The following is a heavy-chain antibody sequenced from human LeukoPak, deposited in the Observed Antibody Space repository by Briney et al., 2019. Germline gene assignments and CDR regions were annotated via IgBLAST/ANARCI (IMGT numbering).Heavy chain of an antibody. CDR1: GFTFSSYA. CDR3: ARATPYYDILTGYYTSFGMDV. D-gene: IGHD3-9*01. CDR2: ISYDGSNK. J-gene: IGHJ6*02. Sequence: GGSLRLSCAASGFTFSSYAMHWVRQAPGKGLEWVAVISYDGSNKYYAGSVKGRFTISRDNAKNSLYLQMNSLRAEDTAVYYCARATPYYDILTGYYTSFGMDVWGQGTTVTVSS. V-gene: IGHV3-30-3*01.